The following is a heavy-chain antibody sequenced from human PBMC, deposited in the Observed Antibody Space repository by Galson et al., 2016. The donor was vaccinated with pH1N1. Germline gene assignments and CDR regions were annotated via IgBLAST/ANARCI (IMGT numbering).Heavy chain of an antibody. D-gene: IGHD3-22*01. V-gene: IGHV1-69*13. Sequence: SVKVSCKASGGTFNSNGISWLRQAPGQGLEWMGRIIPILGSTNYAQKFQGKNTITADESTSTAYMELNSLRSEDTALYYCAREDYYDVDLSDWYFDLWGRGTLVTVSS. CDR3: AREDYYDVDLSDWYFDL. J-gene: IGHJ2*01. CDR2: IIPILGST. CDR1: GGTFNSNG.